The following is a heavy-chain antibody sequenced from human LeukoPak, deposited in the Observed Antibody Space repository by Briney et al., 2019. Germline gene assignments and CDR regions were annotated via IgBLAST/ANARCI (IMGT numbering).Heavy chain of an antibody. CDR2: IYTSGST. CDR3: ARSFGGNFGWFDP. D-gene: IGHD4-23*01. V-gene: IGHV4-61*02. CDR1: GGSISSGSYY. J-gene: IGHJ5*02. Sequence: NPSETLSLTCTVSGGSISSGSYYWSWIRQPAGKGLEWIGRIYTSGSTNYNPSLKSRVTISVDTSKNQFSLKLSSVTAADTAVYYCARSFGGNFGWFDPWGQGTLVTVSS.